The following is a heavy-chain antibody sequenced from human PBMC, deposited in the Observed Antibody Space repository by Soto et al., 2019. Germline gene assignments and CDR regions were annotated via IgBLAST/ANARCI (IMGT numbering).Heavy chain of an antibody. CDR1: GYTFTSYG. CDR3: ARSYSSSWNPDFDY. V-gene: IGHV1-3*01. D-gene: IGHD6-13*01. CDR2: INAGNGNT. J-gene: IGHJ4*02. Sequence: ASVKVSCKASGYTFTSYGISWVRQAPGQRLEWMGWINAGNGNTKYSQKFQGRVTITRDTSASTAYMELSSLRSEDTAVYYCARSYSSSWNPDFDYWGQGTLVTVSS.